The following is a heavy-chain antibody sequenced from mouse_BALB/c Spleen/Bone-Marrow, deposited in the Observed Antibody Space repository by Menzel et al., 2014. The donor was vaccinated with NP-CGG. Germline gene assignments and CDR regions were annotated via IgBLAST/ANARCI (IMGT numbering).Heavy chain of an antibody. D-gene: IGHD1-1*01. CDR3: ARDYYGRGWYFDV. V-gene: IGHV1-69*01. CDR1: GYTLTDYW. Sequence: QVQLQQSGAELVMPGASVKMSCKASGYTLTDYWMHWVKQRPGQGLEWIGAIDTSDSYTSYNQKFKGKATLTVDESSSTAYMQLSSLTSEDSAVYYCARDYYGRGWYFDVWGAGTTVTVSS. J-gene: IGHJ1*01. CDR2: IDTSDSYT.